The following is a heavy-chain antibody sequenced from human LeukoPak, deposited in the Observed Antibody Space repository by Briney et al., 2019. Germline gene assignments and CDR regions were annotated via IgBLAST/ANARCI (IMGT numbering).Heavy chain of an antibody. J-gene: IGHJ4*02. CDR3: ARFYFSDSSGYYYFDY. D-gene: IGHD3-22*01. CDR2: MFYSGST. Sequence: PSETLSLTCTVPGGSISSDGYYWSWVRQPPGKGLEWIGHMFYSGSTYYGPSLMSRITISVDTSKNQFSLKLSSVTAADTAVYYCARFYFSDSSGYYYFDYWGQGILVTVSS. V-gene: IGHV4-31*03. CDR1: GGSISSDGYY.